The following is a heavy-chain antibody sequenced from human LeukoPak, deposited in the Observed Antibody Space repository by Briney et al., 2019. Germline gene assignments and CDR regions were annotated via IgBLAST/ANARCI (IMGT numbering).Heavy chain of an antibody. J-gene: IGHJ4*02. CDR1: GFTFSSYS. V-gene: IGHV3-21*01. CDR2: ISSSSSYI. D-gene: IGHD3-3*01. Sequence: PGGSLRLSCSTSGFTFSSYSMTWVPQAPGKGLEWVSTISSSSSYIYYADSVKGRFTISRDNAKNSLYLQMNSLRAEDTAVYYCARAGSGYRDYWGQGTLVTVSS. CDR3: ARAGSGYRDY.